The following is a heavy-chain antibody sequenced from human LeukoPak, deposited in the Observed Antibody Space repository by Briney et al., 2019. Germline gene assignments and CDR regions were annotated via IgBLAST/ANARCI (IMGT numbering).Heavy chain of an antibody. CDR2: IYYSGST. Sequence: SETLSLTCTVSGGSMSSYFWSWIWQPPGKGLEWIGYIYYSGSTNYNPSLKSRVTISVDTSKNQFSLKLSSVTAADTAVYYCARGDPYYFDYWGQGTLVTVSS. CDR3: ARGDPYYFDY. V-gene: IGHV4-59*01. J-gene: IGHJ4*02. CDR1: GGSMSSYF.